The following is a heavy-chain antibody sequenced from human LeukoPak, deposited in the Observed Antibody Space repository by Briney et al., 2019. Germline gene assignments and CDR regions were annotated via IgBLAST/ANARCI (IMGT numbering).Heavy chain of an antibody. V-gene: IGHV4-39*07. CDR3: ARGPMVRGVIRGFSHYYYYMDV. Sequence: SETLSLTCTVSGGSISSSNYYWGWIRQPPGKGLEWIGSIYYSGSTYYNPSLKSRVTISVDTSKNQFSLKLSSVTAADTAVYYCARGPMVRGVIRGFSHYYYYMDVWGKGTTVTISS. J-gene: IGHJ6*03. D-gene: IGHD3-10*01. CDR1: GGSISSSNYY. CDR2: IYYSGST.